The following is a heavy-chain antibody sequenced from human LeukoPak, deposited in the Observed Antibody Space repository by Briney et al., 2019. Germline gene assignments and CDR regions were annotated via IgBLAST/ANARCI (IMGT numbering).Heavy chain of an antibody. V-gene: IGHV4-59*08. CDR3: ARRSSSWTTYFDY. Sequence: PSETLSLTCTVSGGSISSYYWSWIRQPPGKGLEWIGYIYYSGSTNYNPSLKSRVTISVDTSKSQSSLKLSSVTAADTAVYYCARRSSSWTTYFDYWGQGTLVTVSS. D-gene: IGHD6-13*01. CDR1: GGSISSYY. CDR2: IYYSGST. J-gene: IGHJ4*02.